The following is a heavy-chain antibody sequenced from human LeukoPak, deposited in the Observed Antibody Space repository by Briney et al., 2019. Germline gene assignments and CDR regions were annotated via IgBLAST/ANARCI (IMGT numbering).Heavy chain of an antibody. J-gene: IGHJ1*01. D-gene: IGHD2-15*01. Sequence: GASVKLSCKASGYTFTCYYMHLVRQAPGQGLEWMGWINPISGGTNYAQKFQGRVTMTRDKSISTAYMELSRLRSDDTAVYYYARLDIVVVVAATGVGYWGQGTLVTVSS. CDR2: INPISGGT. CDR1: GYTFTCYY. CDR3: ARLDIVVVVAATGVGY. V-gene: IGHV1-2*02.